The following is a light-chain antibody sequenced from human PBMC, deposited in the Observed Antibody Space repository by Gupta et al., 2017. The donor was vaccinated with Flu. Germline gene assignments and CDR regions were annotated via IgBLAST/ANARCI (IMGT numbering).Light chain of an antibody. J-gene: IGKJ4*01. CDR3: QQSYSTPLT. V-gene: IGKV1-39*01. Sequence: PSSLSASVGDRVTLTCRASRSISNYLNWYQQKPGKAPKLLIYAASSLQSGVPSRFSGSGSGTDFTLTISSLQPEDFATYYCQQSYSTPLTFGGGIKVEIK. CDR1: RSISNY. CDR2: AAS.